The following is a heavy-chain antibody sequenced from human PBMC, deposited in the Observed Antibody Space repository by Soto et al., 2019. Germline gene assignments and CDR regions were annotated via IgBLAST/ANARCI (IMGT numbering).Heavy chain of an antibody. V-gene: IGHV4-34*01. CDR1: DGSFTGFH. Sequence: PSETLSLTCAVYDGSFTGFHWTWIRRPPGKGLEWIGEIKHSGSTNYNPSLTRRVTISVDTSKNQFSLKLNSVTAADTAVYLCARGQEVGANFFDSWGQGTQVTVSS. J-gene: IGHJ4*02. CDR3: ARGQEVGANFFDS. D-gene: IGHD2-15*01. CDR2: IKHSGST.